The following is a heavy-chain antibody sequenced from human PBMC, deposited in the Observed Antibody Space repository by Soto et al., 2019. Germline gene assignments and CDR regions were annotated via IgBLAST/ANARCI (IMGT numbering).Heavy chain of an antibody. CDR3: ARWIYDILTGYWVLNYYGMDV. CDR2: INPSGGNT. J-gene: IGHJ6*02. Sequence: ASVKVSCKASGYTFTSYYMHWVRQAHGQGLEWKGIINPSGGNTSYAQKNQGRDTMTRDKSTSTAYMELSSLRSEDTAVYYCARWIYDILTGYWVLNYYGMDVWGQGTTVTVSS. D-gene: IGHD3-9*01. V-gene: IGHV1-46*01. CDR1: GYTFTSYY.